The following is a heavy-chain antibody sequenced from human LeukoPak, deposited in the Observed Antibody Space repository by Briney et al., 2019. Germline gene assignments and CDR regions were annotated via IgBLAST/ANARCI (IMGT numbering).Heavy chain of an antibody. CDR3: ARAPTADY. Sequence: TLSLTCAVYGGSLSRCYCSWLRQPPGKGLEWIGEINHSGSTNYNPSLKSRVTISVDTSKNQFSLKLSSVTAADTAVYYCARAPTADYWGQGTLVTVSS. CDR1: GGSLSRCY. J-gene: IGHJ4*02. V-gene: IGHV4-34*01. CDR2: INHSGST. D-gene: IGHD4-17*01.